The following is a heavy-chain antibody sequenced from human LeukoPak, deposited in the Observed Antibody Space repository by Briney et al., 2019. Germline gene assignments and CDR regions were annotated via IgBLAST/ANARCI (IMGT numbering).Heavy chain of an antibody. D-gene: IGHD3-22*01. J-gene: IGHJ4*02. CDR1: GFTFSSYG. CDR3: ARGSGNYYDSSGYDY. Sequence: GGSLRLSCAASGFTFSSYGMHWVRQAPGKGLEWVAVIWYDGSNKYYADSVKGRFTISRDNSKNTLYLQMNSLRAEDTAVYYCARGSGNYYDSSGYDYWGQGTLVTVSS. V-gene: IGHV3-33*01. CDR2: IWYDGSNK.